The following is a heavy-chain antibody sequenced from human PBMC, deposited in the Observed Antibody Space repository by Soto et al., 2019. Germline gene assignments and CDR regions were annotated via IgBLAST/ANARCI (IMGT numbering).Heavy chain of an antibody. CDR1: GGSVSSGSYY. CDR2: FYYSGST. CDR3: ARGHYYDSTGYHGAFDI. Sequence: QVQLQESGPGLVKPSETLSLTCTVSGGSVSSGSYYWSWIRQPPGKGLEWIGYFYYSGSTNYNPSLKSRVTISVDTSKNQFSLKLSSVTAADTAVYYCARGHYYDSTGYHGAFDIWGQGTMVTVSS. D-gene: IGHD3-22*01. J-gene: IGHJ3*02. V-gene: IGHV4-61*01.